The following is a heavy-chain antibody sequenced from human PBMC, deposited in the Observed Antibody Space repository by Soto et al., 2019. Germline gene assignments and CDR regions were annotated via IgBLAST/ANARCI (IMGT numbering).Heavy chain of an antibody. V-gene: IGHV3-48*01. J-gene: IGHJ4*02. CDR1: GFTFSSYS. D-gene: IGHD3-3*01. CDR3: ARVHVLGVAFNDY. Sequence: GGSLRLSCAASGFTFSSYSMNWVRQAPEKGLEWVSYSSSSSSTIYYADSVKGRFTISRDYAKNSLYLQMNSLRAEDTAVYYCARVHVLGVAFNDYWGQGTLVTVSS. CDR2: SSSSSSTI.